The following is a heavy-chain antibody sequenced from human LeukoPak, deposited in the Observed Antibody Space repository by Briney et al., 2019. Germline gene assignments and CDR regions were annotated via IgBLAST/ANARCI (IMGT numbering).Heavy chain of an antibody. CDR1: GFTFGDYS. V-gene: IGHV3-49*04. J-gene: IGHJ6*04. Sequence: SCTASGFTFGDYSLSWVRQAPEKGLEWVGFIRRRGYGGTTEYAPSVKGRFIISRDDSKSTAYLQMNSLKTEDTAVYYCTRDHDFWSGPFDVWGKGTTVTVSS. CDR3: TRDHDFWSGPFDV. CDR2: IRRRGYGGTT. D-gene: IGHD3-3*01.